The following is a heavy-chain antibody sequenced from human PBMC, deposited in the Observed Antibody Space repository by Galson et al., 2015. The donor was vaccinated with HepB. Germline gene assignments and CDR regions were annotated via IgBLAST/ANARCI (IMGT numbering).Heavy chain of an antibody. V-gene: IGHV3-48*04. CDR1: GFTFSSYS. CDR2: ISSSSSTI. CDR3: ARDRPYYYGSGSDI. Sequence: SLRLSCAASGFTFSSYSMNWVRQAPGKGLEWVSYISSSSSTIYYADSVKGRFTISRDNAKNSLYLQMNSLRAEDTAVYYCARDRPYYYGSGSDIWGQGTMVTVSS. J-gene: IGHJ3*02. D-gene: IGHD3-10*01.